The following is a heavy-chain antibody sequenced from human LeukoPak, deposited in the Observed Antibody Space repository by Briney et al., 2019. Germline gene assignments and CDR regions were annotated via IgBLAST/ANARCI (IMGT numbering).Heavy chain of an antibody. J-gene: IGHJ5*02. V-gene: IGHV3-7*01. CDR3: AKQRGYSGYDSDNWFDP. Sequence: GGPLRLSCAASGFTFSSYWMSWVRQAPGKGLEWVANIKQDGSEKYYVDSVKGRFTISRDNAKNSLYLQMNSLRAEDTAVYYCAKQRGYSGYDSDNWFDPWGQGTLVNVSS. D-gene: IGHD5-12*01. CDR2: IKQDGSEK. CDR1: GFTFSSYW.